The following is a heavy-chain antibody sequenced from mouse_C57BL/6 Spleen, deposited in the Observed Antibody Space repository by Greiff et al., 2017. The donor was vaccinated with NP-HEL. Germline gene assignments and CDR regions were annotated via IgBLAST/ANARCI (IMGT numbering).Heavy chain of an antibody. D-gene: IGHD3-3*01. Sequence: VQLQQPGAELVKPGASVKISCKASGYAFSSYWMNWVKQRPGKGLEWIGEIYPGDGGTNYNGKFKGKATLTADKSSSTAYMQLSSLTSEDSAVYFCARGAEWDVAWFAYWGQGTLVTVSA. CDR1: GYAFSSYW. V-gene: IGHV1-80*01. CDR3: ARGAEWDVAWFAY. J-gene: IGHJ3*01. CDR2: IYPGDGGT.